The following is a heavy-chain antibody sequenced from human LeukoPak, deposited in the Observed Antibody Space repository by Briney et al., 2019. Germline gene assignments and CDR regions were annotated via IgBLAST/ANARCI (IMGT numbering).Heavy chain of an antibody. CDR3: ASTKGVGANFDY. CDR1: GGTFSSYA. Sequence: SVKVSCKASGGTFSSYAISWVPQAPGQGLEWMGGIIPIFGTANYAQKFQGRVTITTDESTSTAYMELSSLRSEDTAVYYCASTKGVGANFDYWGQGTLVTVSS. V-gene: IGHV1-69*05. J-gene: IGHJ4*02. CDR2: IIPIFGTA. D-gene: IGHD1-26*01.